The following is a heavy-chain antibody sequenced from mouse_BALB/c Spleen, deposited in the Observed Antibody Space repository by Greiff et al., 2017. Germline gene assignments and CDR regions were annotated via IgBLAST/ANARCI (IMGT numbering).Heavy chain of an antibody. D-gene: IGHD1-1*01. CDR2: INPSNGGT. CDR1: GYTFTSYY. CDR3: TRSNHGSSAWFAY. J-gene: IGHJ3*01. Sequence: VQLQQPGAELVKPGASVKLSCKASGYTFTSYYMYWVKQRPGQGLEWIGGINPSNGGTNFNEKFKSKATLTVDKSSSTAYMQLSSLTSEDSAVYYCTRSNHGSSAWFAYWGQGTLVTVSA. V-gene: IGHV1S81*02.